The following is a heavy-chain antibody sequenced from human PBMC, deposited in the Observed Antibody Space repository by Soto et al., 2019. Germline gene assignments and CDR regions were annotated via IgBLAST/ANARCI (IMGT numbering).Heavy chain of an antibody. CDR2: IGGSGGNR. V-gene: IGHV3-23*01. CDR1: GFTFNAYA. CDR3: ARVASDYINSVDH. J-gene: IGHJ4*02. D-gene: IGHD4-4*01. Sequence: EVQLLESGGGLVQPGGSLRLSCAASGFTFNAYAMTWVRQAPGKGLEWVSAIGGSGGNRYYAASVKGRFTISRDNSKDKLDLQMNRLRVEDTAVYYCARVASDYINSVDHWGQGILVTVSS.